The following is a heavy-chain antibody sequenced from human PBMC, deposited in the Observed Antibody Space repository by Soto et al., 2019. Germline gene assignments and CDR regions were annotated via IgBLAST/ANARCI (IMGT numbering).Heavy chain of an antibody. CDR1: GFTLRTYT. CDR3: VRGMNPLF. V-gene: IGHV3-21*06. CDR2: ISISSSDR. Sequence: GGSLRLSCAASGFTLRTYTMNWVRQAPGKGLEWVSSISISSSDRYYADSVRGRFTISRDNAKNALYLQMNSLRADDTAVYFCVRGMNPLFGGQGTLVTVYS. J-gene: IGHJ4*01.